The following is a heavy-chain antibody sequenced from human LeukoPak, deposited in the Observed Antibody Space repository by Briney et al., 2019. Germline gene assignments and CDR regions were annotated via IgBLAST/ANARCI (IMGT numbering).Heavy chain of an antibody. Sequence: ASVKVSCKASRYTFTSYYMHWVRQAPGQGLEWMGIINPSDGSTSYAQKFQGRVTMTRDTSTSTVYMELSSLRSEDTAVYYCARDHGLRYFDWLGGGYGMDVWGQGTTVTVSS. J-gene: IGHJ6*02. CDR1: RYTFTSYY. V-gene: IGHV1-46*01. D-gene: IGHD3-9*01. CDR2: INPSDGST. CDR3: ARDHGLRYFDWLGGGYGMDV.